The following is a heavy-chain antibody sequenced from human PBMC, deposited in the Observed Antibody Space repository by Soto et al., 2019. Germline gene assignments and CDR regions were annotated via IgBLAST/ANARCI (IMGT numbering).Heavy chain of an antibody. J-gene: IGHJ3*02. Sequence: SETLSLTCTVSGGSISSYYWSWIRQPPGKGLEWIGYIYYSGSTNYNPSLKSRVTISVDTSKNQFSLKLSSVTAADTAVYYCARPVDRFRFFDIWGQGTMVTVSS. CDR1: GGSISSYY. V-gene: IGHV4-59*01. D-gene: IGHD3-9*01. CDR2: IYYSGST. CDR3: ARPVDRFRFFDI.